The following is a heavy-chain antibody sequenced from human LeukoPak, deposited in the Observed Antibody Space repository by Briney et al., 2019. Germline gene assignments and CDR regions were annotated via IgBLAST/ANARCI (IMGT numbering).Heavy chain of an antibody. CDR1: GGTFSSYA. CDR2: IIPIFGTA. J-gene: IGHJ6*03. D-gene: IGHD2-2*01. CDR3: ATAGGYCSSTSCNEYYYYYMDV. Sequence: GASVKVSCKASGGTFSSYAISWVRQAPGQGLEWMGGIIPIFGTANYAQKFQGRVTITADKSTSTAYMGLSSLRSEDTAVYYCATAGGYCSSTSCNEYYYYYMDVWGKGTTDTVSS. V-gene: IGHV1-69*06.